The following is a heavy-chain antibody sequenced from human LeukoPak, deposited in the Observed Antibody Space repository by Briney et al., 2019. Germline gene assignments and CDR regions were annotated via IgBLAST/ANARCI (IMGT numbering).Heavy chain of an antibody. CDR1: GGSFSGYY. D-gene: IGHD5-18*01. V-gene: IGHV4-34*01. Sequence: SETLSLTCAVYGGSFSGYYWCWIRQPPGKGLEWIGEINHSGSTNYNPSLKSRVTISVDTSKNHFYLKLSSLTASDTPVYYCAIGQPVQLWSDYWGQANLVTVSS. J-gene: IGHJ4*02. CDR3: AIGQPVQLWSDY. CDR2: INHSGST.